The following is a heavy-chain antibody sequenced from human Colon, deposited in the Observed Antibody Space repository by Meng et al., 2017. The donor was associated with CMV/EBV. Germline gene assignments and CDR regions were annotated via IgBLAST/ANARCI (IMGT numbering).Heavy chain of an antibody. D-gene: IGHD3-10*01. CDR3: ARDLRVWFGEFKN. J-gene: IGHJ4*02. CDR1: GYPFTGYY. CDR2: INPNSGGT. Sequence: QVELVRFGAELKKPGSSVKGSCKASGYPFTGYYMHGVRQAPGQGLEWMGWINPNSGGTNYAQKFQGRVTMTRDTSISTAYMELSRLRSDDTAVYYCARDLRVWFGEFKNWGQGTLVTVSS. V-gene: IGHV1-2*02.